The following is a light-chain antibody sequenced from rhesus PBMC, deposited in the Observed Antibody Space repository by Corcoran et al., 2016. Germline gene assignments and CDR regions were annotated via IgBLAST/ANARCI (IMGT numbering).Light chain of an antibody. J-gene: IGLJ1*01. CDR3: QVWDRSSKDI. Sequence: SYDLTQPPSVSAASGQTARLTCGGDNIRTKNVQWYQQRPPQAPVLVIYAGSARPSGIPERFSGSNTGNTATLTIGGGEAGDEAEYYCQVWDRSSKDIYGAGTRLTVL. V-gene: IGLV3-25*02. CDR2: AGS. CDR1: NIRTKN.